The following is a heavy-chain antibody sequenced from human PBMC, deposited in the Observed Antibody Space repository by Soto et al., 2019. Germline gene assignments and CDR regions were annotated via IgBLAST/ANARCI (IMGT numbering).Heavy chain of an antibody. D-gene: IGHD5-12*01. Sequence: ASVKVSCKASGYTFTSYDINWVRQATGQGLEWMGWMNPNSGNTGYAQKFQGRVTMTRNTSISTAYMELSSLRSEDTAVYYCARGFLYSGYDFSLFYYYNYMDVWGKGTTVTVSS. CDR2: MNPNSGNT. CDR3: ARGFLYSGYDFSLFYYYNYMDV. V-gene: IGHV1-8*01. J-gene: IGHJ6*03. CDR1: GYTFTSYD.